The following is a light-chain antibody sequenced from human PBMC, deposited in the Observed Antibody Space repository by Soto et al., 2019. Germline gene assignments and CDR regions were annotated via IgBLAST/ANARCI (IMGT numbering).Light chain of an antibody. CDR1: QTITTY. V-gene: IGKV1-39*01. CDR2: AAS. CDR3: QHTYSALWT. J-gene: IGKJ1*01. Sequence: DIQMTQSPSSLSASVGDRVTISCRASQTITTYLNWYQQKPGKAPKLLIYAASSLHSGVPSRFSGGGSWTDFTLTISSLQPEDFAAYYCQHTYSALWTFGQGTKLEIK.